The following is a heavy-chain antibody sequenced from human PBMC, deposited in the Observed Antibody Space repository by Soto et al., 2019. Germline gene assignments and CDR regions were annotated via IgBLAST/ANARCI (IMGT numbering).Heavy chain of an antibody. CDR3: ARLTADYYDSSGYYFY. J-gene: IGHJ4*02. Sequence: PGESLKISCKGSGYSFTSYWISWVRQMPGKGLEWMGRIDPSDSYTNYSPSFQGHVTISAYQYISTAYLQWSSLKDSDTAMYYCARLTADYYDSSGYYFYWGQGTLVTVSS. CDR1: GYSFTSYW. CDR2: IDPSDSYT. V-gene: IGHV5-10-1*01. D-gene: IGHD3-22*01.